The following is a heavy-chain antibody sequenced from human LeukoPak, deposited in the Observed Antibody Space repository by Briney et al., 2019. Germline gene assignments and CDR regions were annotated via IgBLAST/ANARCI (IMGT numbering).Heavy chain of an antibody. Sequence: SVKVSCKASGGTFSSYAISWVRQAPGQGLEWMGGIIPIFGTANYAQKFQGRVTITADESTSTAYMELSSLRSEDTAVYYCARDLYYDSNGYLYYWGQGTLVTVSS. CDR2: IIPIFGTA. D-gene: IGHD3-22*01. J-gene: IGHJ4*02. V-gene: IGHV1-69*01. CDR1: GGTFSSYA. CDR3: ARDLYYDSNGYLYY.